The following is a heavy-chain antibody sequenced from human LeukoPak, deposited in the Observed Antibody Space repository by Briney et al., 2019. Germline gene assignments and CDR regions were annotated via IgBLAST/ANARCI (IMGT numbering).Heavy chain of an antibody. CDR3: ARDGYGDYVYFDF. CDR1: GYTFTDNY. D-gene: IGHD3-16*01. CDR2: INPRSGVA. Sequence: ATVKLSRNASGYTFTDNYIHWVRQAPGQGHERMGYINPRSGVANPAQKFEGRITLSRDTSISTAYVELSRLRSVDTAFYYCARDGYGDYVYFDFWGQGSLVIVSS. J-gene: IGHJ4*02. V-gene: IGHV1-2*02.